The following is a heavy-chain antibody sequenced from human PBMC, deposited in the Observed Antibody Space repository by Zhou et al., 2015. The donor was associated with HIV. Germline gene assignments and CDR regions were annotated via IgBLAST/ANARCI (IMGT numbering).Heavy chain of an antibody. CDR3: ARGRGYCSGGSCYSSYFDY. CDR1: GFNFANTW. Sequence: EVQLVESGGRRSSAGGGSLRLSCEASGFNFANTWMVWVRQGPGKGLEWVSRINSDETSTTYADSVKGRFTISRDNAKKTLYLQMNSLRAEDTAVYYCARGRGYCSGGSCYSSYFDYWGQGTLVTVSS. CDR2: INSDETST. J-gene: IGHJ4*02. V-gene: IGHV3-74*03. D-gene: IGHD2-15*01.